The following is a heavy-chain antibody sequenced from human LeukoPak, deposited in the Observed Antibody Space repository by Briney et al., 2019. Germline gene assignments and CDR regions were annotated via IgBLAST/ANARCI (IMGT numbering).Heavy chain of an antibody. CDR3: ARGQGVYDSSGYYDY. Sequence: GASVKVSCKASGYTFTSYGISWVRQAPGQGLEWMGWISAYNGNTNYALKLQGRVTMTTDTSTSTAYMELRSLRSDDTAVYYCARGQGVYDSSGYYDYWGQGTLVTVSS. V-gene: IGHV1-18*01. J-gene: IGHJ4*02. D-gene: IGHD3-22*01. CDR1: GYTFTSYG. CDR2: ISAYNGNT.